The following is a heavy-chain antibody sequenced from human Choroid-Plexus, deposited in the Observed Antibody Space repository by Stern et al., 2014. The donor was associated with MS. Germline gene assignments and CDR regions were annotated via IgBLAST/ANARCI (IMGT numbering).Heavy chain of an antibody. CDR1: GFTFGSCA. J-gene: IGHJ5*02. Sequence: VQLVESGGGVVQPGRPLRLSCVASGFTFGSCAMHWVRQAPGNGLEWVAGVSYDGNNKYYADSVKGRFTISRDNSQNTLYMQMSSLRPEDTAVYYCAKDRQYLTYFFDHWGQGSLVTVSS. CDR2: VSYDGNNK. V-gene: IGHV3-30*18. D-gene: IGHD2/OR15-2a*01. CDR3: AKDRQYLTYFFDH.